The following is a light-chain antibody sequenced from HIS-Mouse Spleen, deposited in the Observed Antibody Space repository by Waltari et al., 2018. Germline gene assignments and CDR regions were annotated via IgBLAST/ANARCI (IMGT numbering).Light chain of an antibody. J-gene: IGLJ1*01. CDR3: SSYAGSNNLNV. CDR2: EVS. Sequence: QSALTQPPSASGSPGQSVTISCTGTSSDVGGYNYVSWYQQHPGKAPKLMIYEVSKRPSGVPDRFSGTKSGNTASLTVPGLQAEDEADYYCSSYAGSNNLNVFGTGTKVTVL. CDR1: SSDVGGYNY. V-gene: IGLV2-8*01.